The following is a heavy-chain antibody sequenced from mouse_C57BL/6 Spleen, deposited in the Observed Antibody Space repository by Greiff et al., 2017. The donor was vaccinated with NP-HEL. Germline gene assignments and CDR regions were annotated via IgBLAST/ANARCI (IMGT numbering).Heavy chain of an antibody. CDR3: VRQDYYYGSEYFDV. CDR2: IRSKSNNYAT. J-gene: IGHJ1*03. Sequence: EVHLVESGGGLVPPKGSLQLSCAASGFSFNTYAMNWVRQAPGWGLEWVARIRSKSNNYATYYADSVKDRFTISCDVSESMLYLQLNNLTTEHTAKYYCVRQDYYYGSEYFDVWGTGGTVTVSS. D-gene: IGHD1-1*01. V-gene: IGHV10-1*01. CDR1: GFSFNTYA.